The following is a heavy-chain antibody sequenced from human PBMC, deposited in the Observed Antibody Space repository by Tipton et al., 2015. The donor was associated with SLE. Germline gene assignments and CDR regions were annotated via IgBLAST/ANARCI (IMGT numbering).Heavy chain of an antibody. CDR2: INHSGST. CDR1: GGSFSGYY. J-gene: IGHJ4*02. CDR3: ASSEGVVVVAADDY. D-gene: IGHD2-15*01. V-gene: IGHV4-34*01. Sequence: TLSLTCAVYGGSFSGYYWSWIRQPPGKGLEWIGEINHSGSTNYNPSLKSRVTISVDTSKNHFSLKLSSVTAADTAVYYCASSEGVVVVAADDYWGQGTLVTVSS.